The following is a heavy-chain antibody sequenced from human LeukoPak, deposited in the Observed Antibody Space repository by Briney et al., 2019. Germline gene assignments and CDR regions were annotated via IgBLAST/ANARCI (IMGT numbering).Heavy chain of an antibody. CDR3: ARVRAYYYYYYMDV. V-gene: IGHV4-34*01. CDR2: IYYSGST. CDR1: GGSFSGYY. J-gene: IGHJ6*03. Sequence: SETLSLTCAVYGGSFSGYYWGWIRQPPGKGLEWIESIYYSGSTYYNPSLKSRVTISVDTSKNQFSLKLSSVTAADTAVYYCARVRAYYYYYYMDVWGKGTTVTVSS.